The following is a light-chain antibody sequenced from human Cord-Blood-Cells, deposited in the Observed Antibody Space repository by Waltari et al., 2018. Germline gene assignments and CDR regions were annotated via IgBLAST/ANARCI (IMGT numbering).Light chain of an antibody. CDR2: EGS. V-gene: IGLV2-23*01. CDR1: SSDGGSYNL. CDR3: CSYAGSSTLV. J-gene: IGLJ2*01. Sequence: QSALTQPASVSGSPGQSLTISCPGTSSDGGSYNLVSWYQQHPGKAPKLMIYEGSKRPSGVSNRFSGSKSGNTASLTISGLQAEDEADYYCCSYAGSSTLVFGGGTKLTVL.